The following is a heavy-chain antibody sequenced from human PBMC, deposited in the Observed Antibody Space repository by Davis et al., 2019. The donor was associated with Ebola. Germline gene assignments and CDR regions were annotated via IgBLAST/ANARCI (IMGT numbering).Heavy chain of an antibody. CDR1: GYTFTSYA. J-gene: IGHJ6*04. V-gene: IGHV1-3*01. CDR2: INAGNGNT. Sequence: ASVKVSCKASGYTFTSYAMHWVRQAPGQRLEWMGWINAGNGNTKYSQKFQGRVTITRDTSASTAYMELSSLRSEDTAVYYCARDSLRLLYYYYGMDVWGKGTTVTVSS. D-gene: IGHD3-3*01. CDR3: ARDSLRLLYYYYGMDV.